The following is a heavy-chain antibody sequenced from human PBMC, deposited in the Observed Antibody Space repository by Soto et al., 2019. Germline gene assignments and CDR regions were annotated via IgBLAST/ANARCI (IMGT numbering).Heavy chain of an antibody. Sequence: ASVKVSCKASGYTFTSYAMHWVRQAPGQRLEWMGWINPGNGNTKNPQKFQGRVTITRDTFASTAYMELSSLRSEDTAVYYCARGASSVTTFYFDLWGRGTLVTVSS. CDR2: INPGNGNT. CDR3: ARGASSVTTFYFDL. V-gene: IGHV1-3*01. D-gene: IGHD4-17*01. CDR1: GYTFTSYA. J-gene: IGHJ2*01.